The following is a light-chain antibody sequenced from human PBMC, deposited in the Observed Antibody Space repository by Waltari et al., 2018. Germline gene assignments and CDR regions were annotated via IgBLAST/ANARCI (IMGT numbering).Light chain of an antibody. CDR3: AAWDDSLYGRV. V-gene: IGLV1-44*01. Sequence: QSVLTQPPSASGTPGQTVNISCSGGSSNIAVNPVNWYQQLPGMAPKLLINGNNQRPSGVPDRFSGSKSGTSASLAISGLQSEDEADYYCAAWDDSLYGRVFGGGTKLTVL. CDR1: SSNIAVNP. CDR2: GNN. J-gene: IGLJ2*01.